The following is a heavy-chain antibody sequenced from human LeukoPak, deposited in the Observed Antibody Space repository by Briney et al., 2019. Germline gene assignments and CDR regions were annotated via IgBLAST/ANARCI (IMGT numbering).Heavy chain of an antibody. Sequence: PGGSLRLSCAASGFTFNNYSMNWVRQAPGKGLEWVSSISSSSSYIYYADSVKGRFTISRDNAKNSLFLHMNSLGAEDAAVYYCAREINLVVAINYWGQGTLVTVSS. D-gene: IGHD3-22*01. CDR2: ISSSSSYI. V-gene: IGHV3-21*01. CDR1: GFTFNNYS. CDR3: AREINLVVAINY. J-gene: IGHJ4*02.